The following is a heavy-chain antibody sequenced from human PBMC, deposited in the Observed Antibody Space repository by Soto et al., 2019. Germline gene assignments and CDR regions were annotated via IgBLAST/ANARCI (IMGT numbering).Heavy chain of an antibody. Sequence: QVQLVESGGGVVQPGRSLRLSCAASGFTFSSYGMHWVRQAPGTGLEWVTVISNDGSNKYYADSVKGRFTISRDNSKNTLYLQLNSLRAEDTAVYYGAKDLGGLVYTFDHWGQGTLVTVSS. CDR2: ISNDGSNK. CDR1: GFTFSSYG. CDR3: AKDLGGLVYTFDH. D-gene: IGHD6-19*01. V-gene: IGHV3-30*18. J-gene: IGHJ4*02.